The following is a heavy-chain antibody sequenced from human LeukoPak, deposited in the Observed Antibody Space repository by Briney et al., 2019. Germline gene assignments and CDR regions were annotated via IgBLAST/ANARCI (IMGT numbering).Heavy chain of an antibody. D-gene: IGHD2-15*01. CDR2: IWYDGSNK. Sequence: GGSLRLSCAGSGFTFSSYGFHWVRQAPGKGLEWVAVIWYDGSNKYYADSVKGRFTISRDSSKNTLYLQMNSLRAEDTAVYYCAKDGSGGGWKWFDPWGQGTLVTVSS. CDR3: AKDGSGGGWKWFDP. J-gene: IGHJ5*02. CDR1: GFTFSSYG. V-gene: IGHV3-33*06.